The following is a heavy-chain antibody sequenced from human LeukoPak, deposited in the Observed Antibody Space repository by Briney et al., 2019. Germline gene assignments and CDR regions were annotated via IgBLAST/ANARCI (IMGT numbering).Heavy chain of an antibody. V-gene: IGHV3-30*04. Sequence: GGSLRLSCAASGFTFSRSAMHWVRQAPGKGLEWVAIISYDGGNKYYTDSVKGRFTISRDNSKNTLYLQMNSLRAEDTAVYYCARPTLESFDYWGQGTLVTVSS. J-gene: IGHJ4*02. CDR3: ARPTLESFDY. CDR1: GFTFSRSA. D-gene: IGHD1-1*01. CDR2: ISYDGGNK.